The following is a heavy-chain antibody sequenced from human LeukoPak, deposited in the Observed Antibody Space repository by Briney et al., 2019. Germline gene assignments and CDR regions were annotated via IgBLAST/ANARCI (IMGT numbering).Heavy chain of an antibody. CDR2: IYHSGST. CDR1: GYSISSGYY. D-gene: IGHD2-2*01. Sequence: SETLSLTCAVSGYSISSGYYWGWLRQPPGKGLEWIGSIYHSGSTYYNPSLKSRVTISVDTSKNQFSLKLSSVTAADTAVYYCARGYCSSTSCYRAYWGQGTLVTVPS. J-gene: IGHJ4*02. CDR3: ARGYCSSTSCYRAY. V-gene: IGHV4-38-2*01.